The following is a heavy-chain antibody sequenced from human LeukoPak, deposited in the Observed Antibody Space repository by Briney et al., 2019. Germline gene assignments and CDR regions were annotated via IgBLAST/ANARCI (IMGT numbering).Heavy chain of an antibody. CDR2: IYYSGST. J-gene: IGHJ5*02. D-gene: IGHD1-26*01. V-gene: IGHV4-39*07. CDR1: GGSISSSSYY. Sequence: SETLSLTCTVSGGSISSSSYYWGWIRQPPGKGLEWIGSIYYSGSTYYNPSLKSRVTISIVTSKNQFSLKLSSVTATDTAVFYCVKVVGAPNWFDPWGQGTLVTVSS. CDR3: VKVVGAPNWFDP.